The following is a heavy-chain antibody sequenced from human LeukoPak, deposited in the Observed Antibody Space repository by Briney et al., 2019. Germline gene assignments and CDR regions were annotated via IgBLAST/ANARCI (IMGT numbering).Heavy chain of an antibody. Sequence: GGSLRLSCAASGFTFSSYGMHWVRQAPGKGLEWVAVISYDGSNKYYADSVKGRFTISRDNSKNTLYLQMNSLRAEDTAVYYCAKAEPGPDYWGQGTLVTVSS. CDR1: GFTFSSYG. CDR3: AKAEPGPDY. CDR2: ISYDGSNK. V-gene: IGHV3-30*18. D-gene: IGHD1-1*01. J-gene: IGHJ4*02.